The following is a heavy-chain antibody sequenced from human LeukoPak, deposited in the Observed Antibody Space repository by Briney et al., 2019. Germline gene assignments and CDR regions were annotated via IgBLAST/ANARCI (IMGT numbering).Heavy chain of an antibody. CDR2: LYAGGDI. J-gene: IGHJ4*02. Sequence: PGESLRLSCAASGFSVSTNYMSWDRQAPGKGLEWVSSLYAGGDIYYAESVKGRVTISRDNSKNTLYLQMSSLRAEDTAVYFCARADLRRGDGTAGLFDHWGQGTLVTVSS. D-gene: IGHD1-1*01. CDR3: ARADLRRGDGTAGLFDH. CDR1: GFSVSTNY. V-gene: IGHV3-53*01.